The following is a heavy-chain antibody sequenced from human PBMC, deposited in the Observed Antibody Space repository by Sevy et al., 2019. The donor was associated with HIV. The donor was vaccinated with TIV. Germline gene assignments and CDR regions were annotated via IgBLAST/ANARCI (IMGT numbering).Heavy chain of an antibody. J-gene: IGHJ4*02. CDR1: GGSISSGNYY. CDR3: ARESGDCSTTSCYEWVFDY. CDR2: IYTSGST. D-gene: IGHD2-2*01. V-gene: IGHV4-61*02. Sequence: SETLSLTCTVSGGSISSGNYYWSWIRQPAGKGLEWIGRIYTSGSTNNHPYLKSRVTLSVDTSKNQFSLKLSSVTAADTAVYYCARESGDCSTTSCYEWVFDYWGQGTLVTVSS.